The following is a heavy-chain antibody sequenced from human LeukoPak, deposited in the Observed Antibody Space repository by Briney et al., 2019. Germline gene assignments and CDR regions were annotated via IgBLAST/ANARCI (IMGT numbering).Heavy chain of an antibody. Sequence: SGTLSLTCTVSGGSITSSYWSWIRQSPGKGLEWIGYIHYTGSTNYNPSLKSRVTMLIDTSKNQFSLKLSSVTAADTAVYYCARGRYSAGDNWFDPWGQGTLVTVSS. J-gene: IGHJ5*02. CDR1: GGSITSSY. D-gene: IGHD3-9*01. CDR2: IHYTGST. CDR3: ARGRYSAGDNWFDP. V-gene: IGHV4-59*01.